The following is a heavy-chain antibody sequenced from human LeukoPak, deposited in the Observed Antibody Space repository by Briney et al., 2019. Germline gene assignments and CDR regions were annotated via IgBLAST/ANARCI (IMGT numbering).Heavy chain of an antibody. D-gene: IGHD7-27*01. CDR2: FDPEDGET. CDR3: ATGAPLGY. J-gene: IGHJ4*02. CDR1: GYTFTSYG. Sequence: ASVKVSCKASGYTFTSYGISWVRQAPGKGLEWMGGFDPEDGETIYAQKFQGRVTMTEDTSTDTAYMELSSLRSEDTAVYYCATGAPLGYWGQGTLVTVSS. V-gene: IGHV1-24*01.